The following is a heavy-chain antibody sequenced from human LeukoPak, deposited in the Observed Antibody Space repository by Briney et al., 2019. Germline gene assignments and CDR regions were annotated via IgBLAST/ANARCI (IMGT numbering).Heavy chain of an antibody. CDR2: IYYSGST. J-gene: IGHJ4*02. CDR1: GGSISSGDYY. D-gene: IGHD5-24*01. Sequence: PSETLSLTCTVSGGSISSGDYYWSWIRQHPGKGLEWIGYIYYSGSTYYNPSLKSRVTISVDTSKNQFSLKLSSVTAADTAVYYCARDKGDGTRPSSERFDYWGQGTLVTVSS. V-gene: IGHV4-31*03. CDR3: ARDKGDGTRPSSERFDY.